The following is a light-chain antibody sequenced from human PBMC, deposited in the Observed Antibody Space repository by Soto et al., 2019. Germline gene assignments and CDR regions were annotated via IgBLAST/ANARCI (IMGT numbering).Light chain of an antibody. J-gene: IGKJ1*01. CDR2: EAS. CDR1: QSISDS. V-gene: IGKV1-5*03. Sequence: GDRVTITCRASQSISDSLAWYQQKPGKAPKLLIYEASTLKSGVPSRFSGSRSGTEYTLTISSLQPDDFAIYYCQQYNGYWTFGQGTKVELK. CDR3: QQYNGYWT.